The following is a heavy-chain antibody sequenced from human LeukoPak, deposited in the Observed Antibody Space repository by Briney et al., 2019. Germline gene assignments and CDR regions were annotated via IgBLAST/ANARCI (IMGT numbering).Heavy chain of an antibody. Sequence: GGSLRLSCAASGFTFSSYGMHWVRQAPGKGXXXXXXXWYHGSNKYYXXXXXXXXXISRDNSQNTLYLQMNSLRADETAIYYCARAPGGFHGDYSPIAYWGQGTLVAVSS. D-gene: IGHD4-17*01. CDR2: XWYHGSNK. J-gene: IGHJ4*02. CDR1: GFTFSSYG. CDR3: ARAPGGFHGDYSPIAY. V-gene: IGHV3-30*02.